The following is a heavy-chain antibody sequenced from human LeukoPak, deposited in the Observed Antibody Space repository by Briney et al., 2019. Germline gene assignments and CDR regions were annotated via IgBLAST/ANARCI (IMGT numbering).Heavy chain of an antibody. Sequence: GGSLRLSCAASGFTVSSNYMSWVRQAPGEGLEWVSIISGSGGSTYYADSVKGRLTISRDNSKNTLYLQMNSLRAEDTAVYYCAKDWGTTGTTCVGYWGQGTLVTVSS. CDR2: ISGSGGST. V-gene: IGHV3-23*01. J-gene: IGHJ4*02. CDR1: GFTVSSNY. D-gene: IGHD1-1*01. CDR3: AKDWGTTGTTCVGY.